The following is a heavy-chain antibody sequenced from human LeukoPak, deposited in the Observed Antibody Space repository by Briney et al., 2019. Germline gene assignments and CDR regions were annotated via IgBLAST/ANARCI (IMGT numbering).Heavy chain of an antibody. J-gene: IGHJ4*02. CDR1: GASVSSNTW. CDR3: ARGASWSGYYEGYFDY. V-gene: IGHV4-4*02. D-gene: IGHD3-3*01. CDR2: IFHNGDT. Sequence: SETLSLTCAVSGASVSSNTWWSWVRQPPGKGLEWIGEIFHNGDTNYNPSLKSRVSISIDESKNQISLMVGSVTAADTAIYYCARGASWSGYYEGYFDYWGQGTLVTVSS.